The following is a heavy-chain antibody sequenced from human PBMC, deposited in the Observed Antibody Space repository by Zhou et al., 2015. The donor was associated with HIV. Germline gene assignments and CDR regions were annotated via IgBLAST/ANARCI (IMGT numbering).Heavy chain of an antibody. Sequence: QVQLVQSGAEVKKPGASVKVSCKASGYTFTSYGISWVRQAPGQGLEWMGWISAYNGNTNYAQKLQGRVTMTTDTSTSTAYMELSRLTSDDTAVYYCAREVYDFNYYYYYMDVWGKGTTVTVSS. CDR3: AREVYDFNYYYYYMDV. J-gene: IGHJ6*03. CDR1: GYTFTSYG. D-gene: IGHD3-3*01. V-gene: IGHV1-18*01. CDR2: ISAYNGNT.